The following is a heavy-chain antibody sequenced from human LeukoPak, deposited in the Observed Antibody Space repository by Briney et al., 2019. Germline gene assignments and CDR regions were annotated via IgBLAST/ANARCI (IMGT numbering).Heavy chain of an antibody. CDR1: GGSISSSSYY. CDR3: ARQVATKGEWAFDV. D-gene: IGHD5-12*01. V-gene: IGHV4-39*07. CDR2: IFYSGST. Sequence: PSETLSLTCIVSGGSISSSSYYWGWIRQPPGKGLEWIGSIFYSGSTCYNPSLKSQVSISVDMSRNQFSLKLNSLTAADTAVYYCARQVATKGEWAFDVWGQGTMVTVSS. J-gene: IGHJ3*01.